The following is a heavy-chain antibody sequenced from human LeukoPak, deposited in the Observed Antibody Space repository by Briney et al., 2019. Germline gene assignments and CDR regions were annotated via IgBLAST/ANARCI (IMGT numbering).Heavy chain of an antibody. CDR3: ARAKGWLQSDFDY. CDR2: IYYSGST. CDR1: GGSISSGGYY. V-gene: IGHV4-31*03. J-gene: IGHJ4*02. Sequence: SETLSLTCTVSGGSISSGGYYWSWIRQHPGKGLEWIGYIYYSGSTYYNPSLKSRVTISVDTSKNQFSLKLSSVTAEDTAVYYCARAKGWLQSDFDYWGQGTLVTVSS. D-gene: IGHD5-24*01.